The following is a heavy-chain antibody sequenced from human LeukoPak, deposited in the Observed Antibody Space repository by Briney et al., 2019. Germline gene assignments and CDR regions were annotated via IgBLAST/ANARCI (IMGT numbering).Heavy chain of an antibody. D-gene: IGHD5-24*01. CDR1: GGSISSSSYY. J-gene: IGHJ4*02. CDR2: IHYSGST. V-gene: IGHV4-39*07. CDR3: ARGGRDGYNYPLDY. Sequence: SETLSLTCTVSGGSISSSSYYWGWIRQPPGKGLEWIGSIHYSGSTNYNPSLKSRVTISVDTSKNQFSLKLSSVTAADTAVYYCARGGRDGYNYPLDYWGQGTLVTVSS.